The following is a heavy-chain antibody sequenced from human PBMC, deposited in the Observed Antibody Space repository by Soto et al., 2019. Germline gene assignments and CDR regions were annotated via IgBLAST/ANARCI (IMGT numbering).Heavy chain of an antibody. J-gene: IGHJ4*02. CDR1: GESFSGYY. CDR3: ARPHYDSNTFYSFFDY. CDR2: IFHGGGT. Sequence: LSLTCDVSGESFSGYYWSWIRQPPGKGLEWIGQIFHGGGTNYSPSLKSRVTISVDTSKNQFSLELTSVTAADTAVYYCARPHYDSNTFYSFFDYWGQGTLVTVSS. D-gene: IGHD3-22*01. V-gene: IGHV4-34*12.